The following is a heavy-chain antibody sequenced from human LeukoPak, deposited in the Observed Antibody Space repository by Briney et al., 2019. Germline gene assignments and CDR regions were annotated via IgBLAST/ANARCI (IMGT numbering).Heavy chain of an antibody. CDR1: GYIFTDYY. D-gene: IGHD3-10*01. CDR2: INPNSGGT. J-gene: IGHJ4*02. V-gene: IGHV1-2*02. CDR3: AKSQYSFGAGSTRPLFDY. Sequence: ASLKVSCMASGYIFTDYYIHWVRQARGQSLEWMGWINPNSGGTYFAQKFEARVTLTRDTSINTVYMEVRGLTSDDTAVYYCAKSQYSFGAGSTRPLFDYWGQGTLVTVSS.